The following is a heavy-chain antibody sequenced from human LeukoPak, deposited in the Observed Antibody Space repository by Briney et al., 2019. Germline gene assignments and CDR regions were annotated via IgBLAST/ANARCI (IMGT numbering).Heavy chain of an antibody. V-gene: IGHV1-46*01. D-gene: IGHD3-22*01. CDR3: ARVPYYYDSSGYYYYYYGMDV. J-gene: IGHJ6*02. Sequence: ASVKVSCKASGYTFTSYYMHWVRQAPGQGLEWMGIINPSGGSTSYAQKFQGRVTMTRDTSTSTVYMELSSLRSEDTAVYYCARVPYYYDSSGYYYYYYGMDVWGQGTTVTVSS. CDR1: GYTFTSYY. CDR2: INPSGGST.